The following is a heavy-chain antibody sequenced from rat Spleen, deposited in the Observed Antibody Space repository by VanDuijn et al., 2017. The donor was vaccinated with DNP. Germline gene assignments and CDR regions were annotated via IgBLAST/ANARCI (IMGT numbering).Heavy chain of an antibody. D-gene: IGHD1-5*01. V-gene: IGHV5-7*01. Sequence: EVQLMESGGDLVQPERSMKLSCAASGFTFTNYDMAWVRQAPKKGLEWVATINYDGSSTNYRESVKGRFTISRDNAKSTLYLQMDSLRSEDTATYYCTTVFIGTTLAYWGQGTLVTVSS. J-gene: IGHJ3*01. CDR1: GFTFTNYD. CDR3: TTVFIGTTLAY. CDR2: INYDGSST.